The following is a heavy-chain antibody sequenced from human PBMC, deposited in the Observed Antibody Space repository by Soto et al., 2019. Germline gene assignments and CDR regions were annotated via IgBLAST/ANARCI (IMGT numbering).Heavy chain of an antibody. CDR2: ISYDGNNK. CDR3: ARAGCDGGSCYTLVGLRYGMDV. CDR1: GFTFSSYA. D-gene: IGHD2-15*01. J-gene: IGHJ6*02. V-gene: IGHV3-30-3*01. Sequence: QVQLVESGGGVVQPGRSLRLSCAASGFTFSSYAMYWVRQAPGKGLEWVAVISYDGNNKYYADSVKGRFPISRDNSKNTLYLQMNSLRTEDMAVYYCARAGCDGGSCYTLVGLRYGMDVWGQGTTVTVSS.